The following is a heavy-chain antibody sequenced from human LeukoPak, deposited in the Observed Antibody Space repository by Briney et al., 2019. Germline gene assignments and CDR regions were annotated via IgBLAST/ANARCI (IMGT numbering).Heavy chain of an antibody. Sequence: PGGSLRLSCAASGFTFSSYSMNWVRQAPGKGLERVSSISSSGRYIYYSDSLKGRSTVSRDNAENSLYLQMNSLRAEDTAFYYCARDLDRMISIYDYWGRGTLVTVSS. D-gene: IGHD3/OR15-3a*01. V-gene: IGHV3-21*01. CDR1: GFTFSSYS. J-gene: IGHJ4*02. CDR3: ARDLDRMISIYDY. CDR2: ISSSGRYI.